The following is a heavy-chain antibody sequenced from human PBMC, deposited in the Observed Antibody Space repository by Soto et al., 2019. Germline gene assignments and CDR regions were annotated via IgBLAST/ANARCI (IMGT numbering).Heavy chain of an antibody. Sequence: GGSLRLSCAASGFTFSSYAMSWVRQAPGEGLEWVSAISGSGGSTYYADSVKGRFTISRDNSKNTLYLQMNSLRAEDTAVYYCAKEHGDYYDSSGTSYWGQGTLVTVSS. V-gene: IGHV3-23*01. CDR3: AKEHGDYYDSSGTSY. CDR1: GFTFSSYA. CDR2: ISGSGGST. J-gene: IGHJ4*02. D-gene: IGHD3-22*01.